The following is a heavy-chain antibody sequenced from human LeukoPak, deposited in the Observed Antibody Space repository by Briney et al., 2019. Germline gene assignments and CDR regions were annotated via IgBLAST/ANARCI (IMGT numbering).Heavy chain of an antibody. Sequence: ASVKVSCKASGYTFTSYGISWVRQAPGQGLEWMGWISTYNGNTNYAQQLQGRVTMTTDTSTSTAYMELRSLRSDDTAVYYCAVNFWSGYYPYYYGMDVWGQGTTVT. CDR3: AVNFWSGYYPYYYGMDV. V-gene: IGHV1-18*01. CDR2: ISTYNGNT. J-gene: IGHJ6*02. D-gene: IGHD3-3*01. CDR1: GYTFTSYG.